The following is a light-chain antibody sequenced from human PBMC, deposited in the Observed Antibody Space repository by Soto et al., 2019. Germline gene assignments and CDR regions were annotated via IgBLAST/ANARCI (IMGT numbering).Light chain of an antibody. CDR1: QTVRNNY. Sequence: EIVLKQSPATLSVSPGERATLSCRASQTVRNNYLAWYQQKPGQAPRLLIYGASSRATGIPDRFSGSGSGTDFTLTISRLEPEDFAVYYCQQYGSSPITFGQGTRLGI. V-gene: IGKV3-20*01. CDR2: GAS. J-gene: IGKJ5*01. CDR3: QQYGSSPIT.